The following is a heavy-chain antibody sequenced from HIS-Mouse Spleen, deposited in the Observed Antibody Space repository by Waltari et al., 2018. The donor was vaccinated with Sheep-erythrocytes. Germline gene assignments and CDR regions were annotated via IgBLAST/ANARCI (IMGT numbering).Heavy chain of an antibody. D-gene: IGHD6-6*01. V-gene: IGHV4-39*07. J-gene: IGHJ4*02. CDR2: IYYIGST. Sequence: QLQLQESGPGLVKPSETLSLTCTVSGGSISSSSYYWGWIRQPPGKGLEWIGSIYYIGSTYDNPSLKSRGTISVDTSKNQFSLKLSSVTAADTAVYYCARVSVAARFDYWGQGTLVTVSS. CDR3: ARVSVAARFDY. CDR1: GGSISSSSYY.